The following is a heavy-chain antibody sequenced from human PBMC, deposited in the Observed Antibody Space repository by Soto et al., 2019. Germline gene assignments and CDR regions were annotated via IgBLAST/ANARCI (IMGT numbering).Heavy chain of an antibody. J-gene: IGHJ6*02. CDR3: AKYVYYRYDQRGDYYGIDF. Sequence: QVQLVESGGGVVQPGRSLRLSCAASGFTFSNFGIHWVSQAPGKGLEWVAVISYDGSNRYYGDSVKGRFNISRDNSKNTLYLQMNSVRAENTALYYCAKYVYYRYDQRGDYYGIDFWGQGTTVTVAS. V-gene: IGHV3-30*18. D-gene: IGHD5-12*01. CDR1: GFTFSNFG. CDR2: ISYDGSNR.